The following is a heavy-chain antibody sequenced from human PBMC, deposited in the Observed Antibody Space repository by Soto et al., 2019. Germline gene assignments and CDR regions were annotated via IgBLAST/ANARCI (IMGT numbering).Heavy chain of an antibody. J-gene: IGHJ5*02. CDR3: ARVGGYCSSTSCYAAGWFDP. D-gene: IGHD2-2*01. CDR2: IYYSGST. V-gene: IGHV4-31*03. CDR1: GGSISSGGYY. Sequence: SETLSLTCTVSGGSISSGGYYWSWIRQHPGKGLEWIGYIYYSGSTYYNPSLKSRVTISVDTSKNQFSLKLSSVTAADTAVYYCARVGGYCSSTSCYAAGWFDPWGQGTLVTVSS.